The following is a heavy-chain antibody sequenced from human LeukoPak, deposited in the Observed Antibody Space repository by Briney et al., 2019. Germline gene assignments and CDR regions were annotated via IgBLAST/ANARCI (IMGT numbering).Heavy chain of an antibody. Sequence: SETLSLTCTVSGGSISSYYWSWIRQPPGKGLEWIGYIYYSGSTNYNPSLKSRVTISVDTSKNQFSLKLSSVTAADTAVYYCAREGDGATDAFDIWGQGTMVTVSS. CDR3: AREGDGATDAFDI. J-gene: IGHJ3*02. D-gene: IGHD4/OR15-4a*01. CDR1: GGSISSYY. CDR2: IYYSGST. V-gene: IGHV4-59*12.